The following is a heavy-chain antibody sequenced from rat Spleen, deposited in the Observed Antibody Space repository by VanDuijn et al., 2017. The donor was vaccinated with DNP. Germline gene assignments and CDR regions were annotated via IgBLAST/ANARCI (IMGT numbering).Heavy chain of an antibody. CDR2: ISPSGGST. V-gene: IGHV5-19*01. D-gene: IGHD1-2*01. CDR3: ATRGYSSYMAHFDY. J-gene: IGHJ2*01. CDR1: GFTFSNYD. Sequence: EVQLVESGGGLVQPGRSLKLSCAASGFTFSNYDMAWVRQAPTKGLEWVASISPSGGSTYYRDSVKGRFTISRDNAKSTLYLQMDSLRSEDTATYYCATRGYSSYMAHFDYWGQGVMVTVSS.